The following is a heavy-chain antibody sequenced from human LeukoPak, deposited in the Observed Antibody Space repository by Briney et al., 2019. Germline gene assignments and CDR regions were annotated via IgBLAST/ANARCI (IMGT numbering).Heavy chain of an antibody. J-gene: IGHJ4*02. Sequence: PGRSLRLSCAASGFTFSSYAMSWVRQAPGKGLEWVSRVSGSGGAKYLADSVKGRFTISRDNSKNTVYLQMDSLRAEDTAVYYCAKEVDILTGYYFDYWGQGTLVTVSS. CDR1: GFTFSSYA. V-gene: IGHV3-23*01. CDR3: AKEVDILTGYYFDY. CDR2: VSGSGGAK. D-gene: IGHD3-9*01.